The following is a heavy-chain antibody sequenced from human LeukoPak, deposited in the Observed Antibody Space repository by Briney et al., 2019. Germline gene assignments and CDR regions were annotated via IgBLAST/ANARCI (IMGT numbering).Heavy chain of an antibody. J-gene: IGHJ4*02. CDR1: GPTFTSFA. CDR3: ARLSRGY. D-gene: IGHD3-10*01. V-gene: IGHV3-23*01. Sequence: SGGSLRLSCAASGPTFTSFAMRWVRQAPGKGLEWVSSVSGSGGATYYADSVKGRFTISRDNSKNTLFLQMSSLRVEDTAVYYCARLSRGYWGQGTLVTVSS. CDR2: VSGSGGAT.